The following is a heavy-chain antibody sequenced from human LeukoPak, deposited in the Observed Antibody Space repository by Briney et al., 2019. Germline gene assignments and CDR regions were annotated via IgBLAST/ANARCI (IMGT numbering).Heavy chain of an antibody. CDR3: AKWVDYDVLTGYYVSDY. J-gene: IGHJ4*02. CDR1: GFTFSNYA. Sequence: GGSLRLSCATSGFTFSNYAMSWVRQAPGKGLEWVSAITGSGGNTYYADSVKGRFTISRDNPKNTVFLQMNSLRAEDTAVYYCAKWVDYDVLTGYYVSDYWGQGTLVTVSS. D-gene: IGHD3-9*01. CDR2: ITGSGGNT. V-gene: IGHV3-23*01.